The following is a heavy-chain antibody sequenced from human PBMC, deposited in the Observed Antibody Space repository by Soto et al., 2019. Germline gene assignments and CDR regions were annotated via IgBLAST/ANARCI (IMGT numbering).Heavy chain of an antibody. V-gene: IGHV3-23*01. Sequence: EVQLLDSGGGLVQPGGSLRLSCAASGFTFETYGMNWVRQAPWKGLEWVSSISDSGDNTNYEESMKSGFTISRDNSMNTLYLQKNSLTADDTAVYYCAKSNYYDGSGQRYFDYWGQGTMGTV. CDR2: ISDSGDNT. CDR3: AKSNYYDGSGQRYFDY. CDR1: GFTFETYG. D-gene: IGHD3-22*01. J-gene: IGHJ4*02.